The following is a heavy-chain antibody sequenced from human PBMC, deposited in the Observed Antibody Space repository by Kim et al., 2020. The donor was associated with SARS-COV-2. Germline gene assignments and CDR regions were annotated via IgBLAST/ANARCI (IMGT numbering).Heavy chain of an antibody. V-gene: IGHV3-21*01. Sequence: GGSLRLSCAASGFTFSSYSMNWVRQAPGKGLEWVSSITSSSSYIYYADSVKGRFTISRDNAKNSLYLQMNSLRAEDTAVYYCARDLRFGGKHWAFDCWGQRALVTVS. CDR2: ITSSSSYI. D-gene: IGHD3-10*01. CDR3: ARDLRFGGKHWAFDC. CDR1: GFTFSSYS. J-gene: IGHJ4*02.